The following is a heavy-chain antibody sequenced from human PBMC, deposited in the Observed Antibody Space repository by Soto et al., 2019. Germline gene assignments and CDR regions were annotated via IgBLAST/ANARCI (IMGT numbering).Heavy chain of an antibody. CDR3: ARQVWDTAMGDFDY. J-gene: IGHJ4*02. Sequence: SETLSLTCTVSGGSISSSSYYWGWIRQPPGKGLEWIGSIYYSGSTYYNPSLKSRVTISVDTSKNQFSLKLSSVTAADTAVYYCARQVWDTAMGDFDYWGQGTLVTVS. CDR1: GGSISSSSYY. D-gene: IGHD5-18*01. V-gene: IGHV4-39*01. CDR2: IYYSGST.